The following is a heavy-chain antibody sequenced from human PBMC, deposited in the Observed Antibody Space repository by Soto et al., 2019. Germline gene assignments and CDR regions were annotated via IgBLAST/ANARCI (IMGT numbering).Heavy chain of an antibody. V-gene: IGHV1-18*04. D-gene: IGHD3-22*01. CDR3: ARDLYYDSRGYTYFQH. CDR1: GYTFTNYY. CDR2: ISPYNGST. J-gene: IGHJ1*01. Sequence: ASVKVSCKASGYTFTNYYIHWVRQAPGQGLEWMGIISPYNGSTNNAQKLQGRVTMTTDISTSTAYMELRSLRSDDTAVYYCARDLYYDSRGYTYFQHWGQGTLVTVSS.